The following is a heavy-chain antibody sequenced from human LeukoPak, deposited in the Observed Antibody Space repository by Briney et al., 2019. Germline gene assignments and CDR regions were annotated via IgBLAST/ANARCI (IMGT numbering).Heavy chain of an antibody. CDR1: GFTFSSNY. J-gene: IGHJ4*02. CDR2: IYSGGST. CDR3: ARAKSFSGSYYFDY. Sequence: PGGPLRLSCAASGFTFSSNYMSWVRQAPGKGLEWVSVIYSGGSTYYADSVKGRFTISRDNSKNTLYLQMNSLRAEDTAVYYCARAKSFSGSYYFDYWGQGTLVTVSS. D-gene: IGHD1-26*01. V-gene: IGHV3-66*01.